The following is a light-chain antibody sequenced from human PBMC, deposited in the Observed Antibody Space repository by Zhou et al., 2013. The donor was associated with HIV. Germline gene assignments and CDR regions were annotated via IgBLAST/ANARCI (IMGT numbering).Light chain of an antibody. CDR1: QSISSR. V-gene: IGKV1-39*01. CDR2: GAS. CDR3: QQSYSAPYT. J-gene: IGKJ2*01. Sequence: DIQMTQSPSSLSASVGDRVTITCRASQSISSRLNWYQQKPGKAPKLLIYGASSLQSGVPSRFSGSGSGTDFTLTIISLQPEDFATYYCQQSYSAPYTFGQGTKLEIK.